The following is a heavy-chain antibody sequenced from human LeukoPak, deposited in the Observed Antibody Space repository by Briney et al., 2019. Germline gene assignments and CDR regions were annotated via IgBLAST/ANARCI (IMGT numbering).Heavy chain of an antibody. D-gene: IGHD4-17*01. V-gene: IGHV4-59*01. CDR3: ARVFRGAVTSNWFDP. Sequence: SETLSLTCTVSGGSINGYYWTWIRQPPGKGLEWNGYISDSGSTNYSPSLKSRVTMSVDSSNTEFSLRLNSVTAADTAVYYCARVFRGAVTSNWFDPWGQGTLVTVSS. J-gene: IGHJ5*02. CDR2: ISDSGST. CDR1: GGSINGYY.